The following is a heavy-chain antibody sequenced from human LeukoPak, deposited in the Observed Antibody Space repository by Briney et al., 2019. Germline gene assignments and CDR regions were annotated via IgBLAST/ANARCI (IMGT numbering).Heavy chain of an antibody. J-gene: IGHJ3*02. CDR3: ARSKSSGWHDAFDI. V-gene: IGHV5-51*01. CDR1: GYTFTRYW. Sequence: PGESLKISCKGSGYTFTRYWIGWVRQMPGKGLEWMGFIYPGDSDTRYSPSFQGQVTISADKSISTAYLQWSSLKASDTAMYYCARSKSSGWHDAFDIWGQGTMVTVSS. CDR2: IYPGDSDT. D-gene: IGHD6-19*01.